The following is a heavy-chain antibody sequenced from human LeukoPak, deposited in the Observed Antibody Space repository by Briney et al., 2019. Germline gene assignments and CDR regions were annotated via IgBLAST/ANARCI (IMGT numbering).Heavy chain of an antibody. J-gene: IGHJ3*02. V-gene: IGHV3-9*03. CDR3: AKGGGATIRGAFDI. D-gene: IGHD5-24*01. CDR1: GFTFDDYA. Sequence: GGSLRLSCAASGFTFDDYAMHWVRQAPGKGLEWVSGISWNSGSIGYADSVKGRFTISRDNAKNSLYLRMNSLRAEDMALYYCAKGGGATIRGAFDIWGQGTMVTVSS. CDR2: ISWNSGSI.